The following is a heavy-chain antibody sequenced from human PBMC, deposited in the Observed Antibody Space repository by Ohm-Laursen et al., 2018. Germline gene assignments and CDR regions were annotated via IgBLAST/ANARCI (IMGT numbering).Heavy chain of an antibody. CDR2: ISFDGSTE. CDR3: AKVFVRLWSAFDI. D-gene: IGHD1-1*01. V-gene: IGHV3-30*18. CDR1: GFTFSGYA. Sequence: SLRLSCSASGFTFSGYAMSWVRQAPGKGLEWVAAISFDGSTEYYADSVKGRFTISRDNSKNTLFLQMNSLRAEDTAVYYCAKVFVRLWSAFDIWGQGTMVTVSS. J-gene: IGHJ3*02.